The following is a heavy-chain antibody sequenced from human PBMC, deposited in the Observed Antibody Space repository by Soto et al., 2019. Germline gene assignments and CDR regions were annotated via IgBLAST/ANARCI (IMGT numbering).Heavy chain of an antibody. CDR2: IYYSGST. D-gene: IGHD6-13*01. Sequence: QVQLQESGPGLVKPSEALSLACSVSGVSISTYYWSWIRQPPEKGLEWIGFIYYSGSTNYNPALKGRVTISVDTSKNQCSLKLSSVTAADTAVYYCARGSSSWPYYFDFWGQGALVTVSS. J-gene: IGHJ4*02. CDR3: ARGSSSWPYYFDF. CDR1: GVSISTYY. V-gene: IGHV4-59*01.